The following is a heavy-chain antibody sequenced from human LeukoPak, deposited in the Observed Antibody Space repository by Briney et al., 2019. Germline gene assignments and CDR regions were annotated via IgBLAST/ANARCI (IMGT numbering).Heavy chain of an antibody. CDR2: ISGNGAGT. CDR1: GFTFSRNA. Sequence: GGSLRLSCAASGFTFSRNAMNWVRQAPGKGLEWVASISGNGAGTYYADSVKGRFNISRDNSKNTLYLQMNSLRTEDTAVYYWAKDANYFHSGSYLIPFDFWGQGTLVTVSS. D-gene: IGHD1-26*01. CDR3: AKDANYFHSGSYLIPFDF. J-gene: IGHJ4*02. V-gene: IGHV3-23*01.